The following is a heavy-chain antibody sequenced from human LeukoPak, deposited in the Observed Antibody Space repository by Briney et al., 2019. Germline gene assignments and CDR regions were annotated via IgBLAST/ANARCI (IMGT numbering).Heavy chain of an antibody. V-gene: IGHV3-33*06. J-gene: IGHJ4*02. Sequence: PGRSLRLSCSASGFTFSSYGMHWVRQAPGKGLEWVAVVWYDGINKYYADSVKGRFTISRDNSKNTLYLQLNSLRAEDTALYYCAKDARRTNGWYFFDHWGQGTLVTVSS. D-gene: IGHD6-19*01. CDR3: AKDARRTNGWYFFDH. CDR1: GFTFSSYG. CDR2: VWYDGINK.